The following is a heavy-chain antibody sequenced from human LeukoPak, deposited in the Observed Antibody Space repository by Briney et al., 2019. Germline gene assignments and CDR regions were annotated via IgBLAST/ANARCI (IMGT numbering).Heavy chain of an antibody. CDR2: IYSSGST. D-gene: IGHD3-16*01. V-gene: IGHV4-34*01. Sequence: SETLSLTCAVYGGSFSGYYWSWIRQPPGKGLEWIGSIYSSGSTYYNPSLKSRVTISVDTSKNQFSLKLSSVTAADTAVYYCARHYGPWGQGTLVTVSS. J-gene: IGHJ5*02. CDR3: ARHYGP. CDR1: GGSFSGYY.